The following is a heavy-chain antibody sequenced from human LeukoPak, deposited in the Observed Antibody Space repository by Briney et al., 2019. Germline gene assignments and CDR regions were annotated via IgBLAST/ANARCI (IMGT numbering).Heavy chain of an antibody. Sequence: QPGGSLRLSCAASGFTFSSYAMSWVRQAPGKGLEWVSAISGSGGSTYYADSVKGRFTISRDNSKNTLYLQMNSLRAEDTAVYYCAKAMWIDGYDYPAYYYYYMDVWGNGTTVTVSS. CDR1: GFTFSSYA. CDR3: AKAMWIDGYDYPAYYYYYMDV. CDR2: ISGSGGST. J-gene: IGHJ6*03. D-gene: IGHD5-12*01. V-gene: IGHV3-23*01.